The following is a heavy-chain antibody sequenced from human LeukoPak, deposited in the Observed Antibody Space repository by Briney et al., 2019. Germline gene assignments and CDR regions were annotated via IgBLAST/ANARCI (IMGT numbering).Heavy chain of an antibody. CDR1: GGSLSSYY. CDR3: ARGSGWLPDY. V-gene: IGHV4-59*01. Sequence: SETLSLTCTVPGGSLSSYYWSWIRQPPGKGVEWIGYIYYSGSTNYNPSLKSRVTISVDTSKNQFSLKLSTVTAADTAVYYCARGSGWLPDYWGQGTLVSVSS. J-gene: IGHJ4*02. D-gene: IGHD6-19*01. CDR2: IYYSGST.